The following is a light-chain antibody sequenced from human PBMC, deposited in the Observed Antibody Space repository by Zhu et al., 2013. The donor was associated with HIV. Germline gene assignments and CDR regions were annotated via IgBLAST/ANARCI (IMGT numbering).Light chain of an antibody. V-gene: IGKV1-17*03. Sequence: DIQMTQSPSVVSSSVGDRVTITCRASQDIGNYLVWFQQKPGQVPKRLIYAASSLHSGVPSRFSGTGSGTEFTLTVNSLQPEDVATYFCLQHGSYPWTFGQATQVEI. J-gene: IGKJ1*01. CDR3: LQHGSYPWT. CDR1: QDIGNY. CDR2: AAS.